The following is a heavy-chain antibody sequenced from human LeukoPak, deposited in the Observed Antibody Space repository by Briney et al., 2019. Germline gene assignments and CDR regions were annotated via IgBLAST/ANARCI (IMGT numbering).Heavy chain of an antibody. CDR1: GGSISSSGYY. Sequence: FETLPLTCTVSGGSISSSGYYWGWIRQPPGKGLEWIGSMYYSGSTYYNPSLKSRVTISVDTSKNQFSLKLSPVTAADTAVYHCVSLSGSIFDYGGQATPAIVSS. CDR3: VSLSGSIFDY. V-gene: IGHV4-39*01. CDR2: MYYSGST. J-gene: IGHJ4*02. D-gene: IGHD1-26*01.